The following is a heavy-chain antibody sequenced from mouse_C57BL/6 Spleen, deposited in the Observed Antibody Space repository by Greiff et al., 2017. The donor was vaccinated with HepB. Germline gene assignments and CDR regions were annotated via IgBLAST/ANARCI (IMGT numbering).Heavy chain of an antibody. Sequence: VQLQQSGAELVRPGASVKLSCTASGFNIKDDYMHWVKQRPEQGLEWIGWIDPANGDTEYASKFQGKATITADTSSNTAYLQRSSLTSEDTAVYYCTTGGRGFAYWGQGTLVTVSA. CDR3: TTGGRGFAY. CDR1: GFNIKDDY. J-gene: IGHJ3*01. V-gene: IGHV14-4*01. CDR2: IDPANGDT. D-gene: IGHD6-1*01.